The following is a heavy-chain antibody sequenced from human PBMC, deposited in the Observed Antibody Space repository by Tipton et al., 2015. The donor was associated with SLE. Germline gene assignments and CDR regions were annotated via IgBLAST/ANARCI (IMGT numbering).Heavy chain of an antibody. CDR2: VRSKIYGGTT. V-gene: IGHV3-49*04. J-gene: IGHJ4*02. D-gene: IGHD3-22*01. CDR3: TREGYYDNSLDY. CDR1: GFTFGDST. Sequence: SLRLSCTGSGFTFGDSTMSWVRQAPGKGLEWVGFVRSKIYGGTTEYAASVKGRFTISRDDSKSIAYLQMNSLKTEDTAVYYCTREGYYDNSLDYWGQGTLVTVSS.